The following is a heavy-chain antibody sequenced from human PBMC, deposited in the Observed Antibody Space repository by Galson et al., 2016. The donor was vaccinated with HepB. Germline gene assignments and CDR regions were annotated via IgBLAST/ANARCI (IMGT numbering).Heavy chain of an antibody. CDR2: FYYTGSA. CDR3: ATLGSGAYYRRDGFDI. D-gene: IGHD3-10*01. V-gene: IGHV4-59*01. CDR1: GDSIRSYY. Sequence: SETLSLTCTVPGDSIRSYYWSWIRQPPGKGLEWIGYFYYTGSAKYNPSLKSRVTMSVDTSKNQFSLKLSSVTAADTAAYYCATLGSGAYYRRDGFDIWGQGTTVTVS. J-gene: IGHJ3*02.